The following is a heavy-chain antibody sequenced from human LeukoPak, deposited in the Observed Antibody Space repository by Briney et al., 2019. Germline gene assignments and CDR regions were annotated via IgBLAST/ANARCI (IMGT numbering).Heavy chain of an antibody. D-gene: IGHD4-11*01. V-gene: IGHV4-39*01. CDR2: IYYSGST. Sequence: SETLSLTCNVSGGSIIGNSTDYWGWVRQPPGKGLEWIGYIYYSGSTYYNPSLKSRVTISVDTSKNQFSLKLSSVTAADTAVYYCARHPSNYVPNYYYYYYMDVWGKGTTVTVSS. CDR3: ARHPSNYVPNYYYYYYMDV. CDR1: GGSIIGNSTDY. J-gene: IGHJ6*03.